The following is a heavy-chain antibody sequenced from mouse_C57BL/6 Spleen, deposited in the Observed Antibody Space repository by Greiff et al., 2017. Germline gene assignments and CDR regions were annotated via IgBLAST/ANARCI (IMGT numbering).Heavy chain of an antibody. Sequence: QVHVKQPGAELVKPGASVKLSCKASGYTFTSYWMQWVKPRPGPGLEWIGEIDPSDSSTNYNQKFKGKATLTVDTSSSTAYMQLSSQTSEDSAVYYCARCLYGSSPFYAMDYWGQGTSVTVSS. J-gene: IGHJ4*01. CDR3: ARCLYGSSPFYAMDY. CDR2: IDPSDSST. CDR1: GYTFTSYW. V-gene: IGHV1-50*01. D-gene: IGHD1-1*01.